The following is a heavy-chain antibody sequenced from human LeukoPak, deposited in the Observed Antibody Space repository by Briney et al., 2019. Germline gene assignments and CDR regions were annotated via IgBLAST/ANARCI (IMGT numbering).Heavy chain of an antibody. D-gene: IGHD6-19*01. CDR1: GFTFSSYA. V-gene: IGHV3-23*03. CDR2: IYTGGNT. Sequence: GGSLRLSCAASGFTFSSYAMSWVRQAPGKGLEWVSVIYTGGNTYYADSVKGRFTISRDNSKNTLYLQMHSLRAEDTAVYYCASPSSGQSFDIWGQGTMVTVSS. J-gene: IGHJ3*02. CDR3: ASPSSGQSFDI.